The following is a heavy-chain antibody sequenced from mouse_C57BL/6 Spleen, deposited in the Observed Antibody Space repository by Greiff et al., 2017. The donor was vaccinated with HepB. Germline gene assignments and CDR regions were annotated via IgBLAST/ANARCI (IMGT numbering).Heavy chain of an antibody. CDR1: GFTFTDYY. J-gene: IGHJ2*01. Sequence: EVQLKESGGGLVQPGGSLSLSCAASGFTFTDYYMSWVRQPPGKALEWLGFIRNKANGYTTEYSASVKGRFTISRDNSQSILYLQMNALRAEDSATYYCARSPHYYGSSQYYFDYWGQGTTLTVSS. D-gene: IGHD1-1*01. CDR2: IRNKANGYTT. V-gene: IGHV7-3*01. CDR3: ARSPHYYGSSQYYFDY.